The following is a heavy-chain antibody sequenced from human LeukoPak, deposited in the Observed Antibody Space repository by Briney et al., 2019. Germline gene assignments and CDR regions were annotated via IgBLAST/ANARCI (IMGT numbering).Heavy chain of an antibody. CDR2: IYYSGST. CDR1: GGSISSSSYY. J-gene: IGHJ4*02. V-gene: IGHV4-39*07. D-gene: IGHD5-18*01. Sequence: SETLSLTCTVSGGSISSSSYYWGWIRQPPGKGLEWIGSIYYSGSTYYNPSLKSRVTISVDTSKNQFSLKLSSVTAADTAVYYCARDKKPLRGYSYGPFDYWGQGTLVTVSS. CDR3: ARDKKPLRGYSYGPFDY.